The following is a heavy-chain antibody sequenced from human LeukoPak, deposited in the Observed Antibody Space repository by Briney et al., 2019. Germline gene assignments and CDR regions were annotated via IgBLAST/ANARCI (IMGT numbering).Heavy chain of an antibody. CDR2: IKSKTDGGTT. CDR1: GFTFSNAL. V-gene: IGHV3-15*01. Sequence: GGSLSLSCAASGFTFSNALVTWVRQAPGKGLERVGLIKSKTDGGTTDYAAPVKGRFTISRDDSKNTLYLQMNSLKTEDTAVYYCIAGSGYYFVYWGQGTLVTVSS. CDR3: IAGSGYYFVY. J-gene: IGHJ4*02. D-gene: IGHD1-1*01.